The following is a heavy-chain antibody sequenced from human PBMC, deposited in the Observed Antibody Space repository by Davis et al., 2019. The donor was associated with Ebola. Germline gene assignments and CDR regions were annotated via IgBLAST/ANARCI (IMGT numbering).Heavy chain of an antibody. CDR1: GFTFSNAW. CDR3: TTDVADRPLVGNMYY. V-gene: IGHV3-15*01. D-gene: IGHD2-8*02. Sequence: GESPKTPCVAPGFTFSNAWMNWVRQAPGKGLEWVGRIKCKTDGGTTDYAAPVKGRFTISRDDSKNTLYLQMNSLKTEDTAVYYCTTDVADRPLVGNMYYWGQGTLVTVSS. CDR2: IKCKTDGGTT. J-gene: IGHJ4*02.